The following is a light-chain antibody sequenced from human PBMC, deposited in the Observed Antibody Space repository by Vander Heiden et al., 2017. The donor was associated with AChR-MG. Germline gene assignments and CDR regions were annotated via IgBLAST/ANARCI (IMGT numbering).Light chain of an antibody. CDR3: QQYNNWPPLT. CDR2: GAS. V-gene: IGKV3-15*01. J-gene: IGKJ4*01. CDR1: QSVNSN. Sequence: EIVMTQSPATLCVSPGERATLPCRASQSVNSNLAWYQQKPGQAPRLLIYGASTRATGIPARFSGSGSGTEFTLTISSLQSEDFAVYYCQQYNNWPPLTFGGGTKVEIK.